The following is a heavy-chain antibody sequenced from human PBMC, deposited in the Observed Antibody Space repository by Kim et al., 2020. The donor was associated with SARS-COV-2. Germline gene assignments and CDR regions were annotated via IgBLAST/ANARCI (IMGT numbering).Heavy chain of an antibody. V-gene: IGHV4-59*01. CDR2: IDDSGSA. Sequence: SETLSLTCTVFGDSITNYYWSWIRQPPGKGLEWMGYIDDSGSANYNPSLKSRVTISVDMSKNKFSLNLSSVTAADTAVYYCARDRSGTSYFDCRGQGTLV. CDR3: ARDRSGTSYFDC. J-gene: IGHJ4*02. CDR1: GDSITNYY.